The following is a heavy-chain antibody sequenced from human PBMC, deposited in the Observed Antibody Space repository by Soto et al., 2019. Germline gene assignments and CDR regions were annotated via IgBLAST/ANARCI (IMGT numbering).Heavy chain of an antibody. CDR3: AKELQYYDILTGYTSPQYYFDY. D-gene: IGHD3-9*01. CDR1: GFTFSSYA. Sequence: GGSLRLSCAASGFTFSSYAMSWVRQAPGKGLEWVSAISGSGGSTYYADSVKGRFTISRDNSKNTLYLQMNSLRAQDTAVYYCAKELQYYDILTGYTSPQYYFDYWGQGTLVTVSS. V-gene: IGHV3-23*01. J-gene: IGHJ4*02. CDR2: ISGSGGST.